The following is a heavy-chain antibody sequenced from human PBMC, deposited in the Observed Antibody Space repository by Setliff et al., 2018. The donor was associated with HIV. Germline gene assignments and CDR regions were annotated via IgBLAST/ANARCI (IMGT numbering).Heavy chain of an antibody. CDR3: TRKGAAAGDYMDV. CDR1: GYTFTTYG. Sequence: GASVKVSCKASGYTFTTYGISWVRQAPGQGLEWMGWISAYNGNTNYTQKLQGRVTMTTDTSTSTAYMELSRLRSDDTAVYYCTRKGAAAGDYMDVWGKGTTVTVSS. V-gene: IGHV1-18*01. J-gene: IGHJ6*03. D-gene: IGHD6-13*01. CDR2: ISAYNGNT.